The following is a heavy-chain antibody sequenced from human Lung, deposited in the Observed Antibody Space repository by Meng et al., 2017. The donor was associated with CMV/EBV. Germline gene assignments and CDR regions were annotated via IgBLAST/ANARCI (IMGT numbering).Heavy chain of an antibody. D-gene: IGHD3-10*01. CDR1: GDSITNHNW. V-gene: IGHV4-4*02. CDR3: LRRSGGSV. CDR2: IPHRGSS. J-gene: IGHJ1*01. Sequence: HVQLRASGPALVKPSETLSLTCAVSGDSITNHNWWAWVRQPPGKGLEWIGEIPHRGSSAYNPSLKSRVSMSIDKSKNQFSLKLTSVTAADTAVYHCLRRSGGSVWGQGTLVTVSS.